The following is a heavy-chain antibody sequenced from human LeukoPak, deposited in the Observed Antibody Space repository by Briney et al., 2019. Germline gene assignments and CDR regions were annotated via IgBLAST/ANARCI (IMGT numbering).Heavy chain of an antibody. CDR2: VSGSGRNT. CDR3: VKGGWGYALDY. J-gene: IGHJ4*02. CDR1: GFTFSNYA. D-gene: IGHD2-2*01. Sequence: GGSLRLSCAGSGFTFSNYAVTWVRQAPGKGLEWVSSVSGSGRNTFYPDSVEGRFTISRDNSKNTLYLQMNSLRADDTAVYYCVKGGWGYALDYWGQGTLVTVSS. V-gene: IGHV3-23*01.